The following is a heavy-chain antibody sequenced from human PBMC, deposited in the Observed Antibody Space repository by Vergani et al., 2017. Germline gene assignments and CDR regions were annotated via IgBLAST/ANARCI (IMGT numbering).Heavy chain of an antibody. CDR3: ATRVRSTQPGDDWFDP. CDR2: INHSGST. Sequence: QVQLQQWGAGLLKPSETLSLTCAVYGGSFSGYYWSWIRQPPGKGLEWIGEINHSGSTNYNPSLKSRVTISVDTSKNQFSLKLSSVTAADTAVYYCATRVRSTQPGDDWFDPWGQGTLVTVSS. D-gene: IGHD2-2*01. J-gene: IGHJ5*02. V-gene: IGHV4-34*01. CDR1: GGSFSGYY.